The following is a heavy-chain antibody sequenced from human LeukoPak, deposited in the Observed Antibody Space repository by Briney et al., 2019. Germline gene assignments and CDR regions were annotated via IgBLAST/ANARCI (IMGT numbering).Heavy chain of an antibody. CDR1: GYTFTGYY. CDR2: INPHSGGT. D-gene: IGHD2-15*01. V-gene: IGHV1-2*04. J-gene: IGHJ5*02. Sequence: ASVKVSCKASGYTFTGYYMHWLRQAPGQGLEWMGWINPHSGGTNYAQKFQGWVTMTRDTSISTAYMELSRLRSDDTAVYYCARGSDIVVVVAATPKVGWFDPWGQGTLVTVSS. CDR3: ARGSDIVVVVAATPKVGWFDP.